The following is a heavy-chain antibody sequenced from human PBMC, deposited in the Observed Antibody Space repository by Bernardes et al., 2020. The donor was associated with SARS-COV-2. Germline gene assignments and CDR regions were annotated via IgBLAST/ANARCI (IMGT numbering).Heavy chain of an antibody. CDR1: GCSIFSRSYY. CDR2: IYYTGNT. J-gene: IGHJ5*02. CDR3: ATLDYGDPRYSWFDP. V-gene: IGHV4-39*01. Sequence: EILCLPCTVSGCSIFSRSYYWGWIRQPPGKGLEWIGNIYYTGNTYYNPSLKSRVTISADTSKNQFSLRVSSVTAADTAVYYCATLDYGDPRYSWFDPWGQGTLVTVSS. D-gene: IGHD4-17*01.